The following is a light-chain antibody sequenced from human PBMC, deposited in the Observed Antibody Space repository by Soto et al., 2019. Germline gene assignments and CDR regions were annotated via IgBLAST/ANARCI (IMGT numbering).Light chain of an antibody. Sequence: EILLTQSPGTLSLSPGGRATLSCRASQSASPSSLAWYQQRPGQSPRLLIYGASSRATGIPKRFSGSASGKNFTLTISSLEPEDFAVFYCQQYGSSPFTFGPGTKVDIK. CDR1: QSASPSS. J-gene: IGKJ3*01. V-gene: IGKV3-20*01. CDR3: QQYGSSPFT. CDR2: GAS.